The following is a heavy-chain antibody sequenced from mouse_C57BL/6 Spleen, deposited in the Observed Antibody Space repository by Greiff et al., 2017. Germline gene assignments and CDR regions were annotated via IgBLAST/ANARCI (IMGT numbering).Heavy chain of an antibody. CDR3: TRDLYGGAMDY. Sequence: EVKVEESGEGLVKPGGSLKLSCAASGFTFSSYAMSWVRQTPEKRLEWVAYISSGGDYIYYADTVKGRFTISRDNARNTLYLQMSSLKSEDTAMYYCTRDLYGGAMDYWGQGTSVTVSS. D-gene: IGHD1-1*01. V-gene: IGHV5-9-1*02. J-gene: IGHJ4*01. CDR2: ISSGGDYI. CDR1: GFTFSSYA.